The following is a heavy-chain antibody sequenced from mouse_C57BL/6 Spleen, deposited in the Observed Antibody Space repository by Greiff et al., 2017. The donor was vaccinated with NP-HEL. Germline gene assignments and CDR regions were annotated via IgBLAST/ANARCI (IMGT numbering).Heavy chain of an antibody. D-gene: IGHD1-1*01. CDR3: AITPHYYGSSHYFDY. Sequence: SGYTFTDYNMDWVKQSHGKSLEWIGDINPNNGGTIYNQKFKGKATLTVDKSSSTAYMELRSLTSEDTAVYYCAITPHYYGSSHYFDYWGQGTTLTVSS. CDR1: GYTFTDYN. J-gene: IGHJ2*01. V-gene: IGHV1-18*01. CDR2: INPNNGGT.